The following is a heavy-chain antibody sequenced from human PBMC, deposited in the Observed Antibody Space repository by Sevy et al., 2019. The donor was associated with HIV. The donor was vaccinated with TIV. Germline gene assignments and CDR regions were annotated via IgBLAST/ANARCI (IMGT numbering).Heavy chain of an antibody. CDR1: GFTFSGST. D-gene: IGHD1-20*01. J-gene: IGHJ4*02. Sequence: GGSLRLSCAASGFTFSGSTVYWVRQASGKGLEWIGRSRRKANIYATAYAASVKGRFTITRDDSKNTAYLEMNSLKTEDAAVYYCSAFAGITGFGPGDYFDYWGQGTLVTVSS. V-gene: IGHV3-73*01. CDR2: SRRKANIYAT. CDR3: SAFAGITGFGPGDYFDY.